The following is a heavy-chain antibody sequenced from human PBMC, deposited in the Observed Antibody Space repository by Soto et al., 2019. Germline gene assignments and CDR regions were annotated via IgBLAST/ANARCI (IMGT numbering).Heavy chain of an antibody. CDR1: GFTFSSYG. D-gene: IGHD2-15*01. V-gene: IGHV3-33*01. CDR3: ARLYCSASSCYSVGAFDI. J-gene: IGHJ3*02. Sequence: GGSLRLSCAASGFTFSSYGMHWVRQAPGKGLEWVALIWFDGSAKYYTESVKGRFTSSRDNSRSTLYLQMNSLRAEDTAVYYCARLYCSASSCYSVGAFDIRGQGTMVTVSS. CDR2: IWFDGSAK.